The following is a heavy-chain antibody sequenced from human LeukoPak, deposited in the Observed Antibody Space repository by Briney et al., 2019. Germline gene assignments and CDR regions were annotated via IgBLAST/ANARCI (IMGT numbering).Heavy chain of an antibody. CDR2: IYYSGST. CDR1: GGSLSGYY. D-gene: IGHD6-13*01. Sequence: SETLSLTCAVYGGSLSGYYWGWIRQPPGKGLEWIGSIYYSGSTYYNPSLKSRVTISVDTSKNQFSLTLSSVTAADTAVCYCARLESAAAGNRWFDPWGQGILVTVSS. CDR3: ARLESAAAGNRWFDP. V-gene: IGHV4-39*07. J-gene: IGHJ5*02.